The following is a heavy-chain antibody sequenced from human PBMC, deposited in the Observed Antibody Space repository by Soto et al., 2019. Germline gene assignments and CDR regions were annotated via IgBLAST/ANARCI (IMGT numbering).Heavy chain of an antibody. D-gene: IGHD2-2*01. J-gene: IGHJ3*02. CDR3: ARDGGLLAAAIGAFDI. V-gene: IGHV3-11*06. Sequence: QVQLVESGGGLVKPGGSLRHSCAVSGFTLSDYYMSWIRQAPGKGLEWVSFVRSSSGYTNYADSVKGRFTISSDNTKNSLSLQMNSLRAEDTAVYYCARDGGLLAAAIGAFDIWGRGTMVTVSS. CDR2: VRSSSGYT. CDR1: GFTLSDYY.